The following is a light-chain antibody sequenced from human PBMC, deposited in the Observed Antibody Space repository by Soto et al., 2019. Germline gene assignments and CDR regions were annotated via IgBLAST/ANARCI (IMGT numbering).Light chain of an antibody. CDR2: ETS. Sequence: EIVLTQSPGTLSLSPGERATLSCKASQSVSSSHLAWYQQKVGQPPRLLLQETSTRATGIPDRFSGSGSGTDFTLTISRLEPEDFAMYYCQQFGNSLYTFGQGTKLEI. J-gene: IGKJ2*01. CDR3: QQFGNSLYT. V-gene: IGKV3-20*01. CDR1: QSVSSSH.